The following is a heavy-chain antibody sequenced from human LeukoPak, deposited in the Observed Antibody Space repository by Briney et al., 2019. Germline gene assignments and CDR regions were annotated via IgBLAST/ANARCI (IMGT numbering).Heavy chain of an antibody. J-gene: IGHJ6*02. V-gene: IGHV4-59*01. CDR2: IYYSGST. D-gene: IGHD3-9*01. CDR1: GGSISSYS. Sequence: KTSETLSLTCSVSGGSISSYSWSWIRQPPGKGLEWIGYIYYSGSTNYNPSLKRRVTQSVDTSKNQFSLKLSSVTAVDTAVYYCARLRPDYDILTGFPMDVWGPGTTATVSS. CDR3: ARLRPDYDILTGFPMDV.